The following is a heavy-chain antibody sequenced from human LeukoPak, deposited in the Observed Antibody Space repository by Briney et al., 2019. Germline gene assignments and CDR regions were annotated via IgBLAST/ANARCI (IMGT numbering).Heavy chain of an antibody. J-gene: IGHJ5*02. V-gene: IGHV4-30-4*01. CDR3: AREAWRYYDSSGYYRINWFDP. D-gene: IGHD3-22*01. Sequence: SQTLSLTCTVSGGSISSGDHYWSWIRQPPGTGLEWIGYIYYSGSTYYNPSLKSRVTISVDTSKNQFSLKLSSVTAADTAVYYCAREAWRYYDSSGYYRINWFDPRGQGTLVTVSS. CDR2: IYYSGST. CDR1: GGSISSGDHY.